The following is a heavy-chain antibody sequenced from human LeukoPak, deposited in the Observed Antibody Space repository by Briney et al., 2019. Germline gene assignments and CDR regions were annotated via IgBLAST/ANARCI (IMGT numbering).Heavy chain of an antibody. D-gene: IGHD2-15*01. V-gene: IGHV4-59*08. CDR1: GGSISANF. CDR2: VYYTGSA. Sequence: SWTLSLTCTVSGGSISANFWNWIRQPPGKGLEWIGYVYYTGSANYNPSLKSRVTISVDTPKNQFSLNLNSVTAADTAVYYCARGGPFCSGGSCSDSWGQGTLVTVSS. J-gene: IGHJ4*02. CDR3: ARGGPFCSGGSCSDS.